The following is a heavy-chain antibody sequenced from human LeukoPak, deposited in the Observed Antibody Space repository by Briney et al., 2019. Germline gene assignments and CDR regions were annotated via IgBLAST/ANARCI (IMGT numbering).Heavy chain of an antibody. Sequence: GGSLRLSCAASGFTFSSYGMHWVRQAPGKGLEWVAVISYDGSNKYYADSVKGRFTISRDNSKNTLYLQMNSLRAVDTAVYYCARGTHDSSGYWDWGQGTLVTVSS. V-gene: IGHV3-30*03. J-gene: IGHJ4*02. CDR1: GFTFSSYG. CDR3: ARGTHDSSGYWD. CDR2: ISYDGSNK. D-gene: IGHD3-22*01.